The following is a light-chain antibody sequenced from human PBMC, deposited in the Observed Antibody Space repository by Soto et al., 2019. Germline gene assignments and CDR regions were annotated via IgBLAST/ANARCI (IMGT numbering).Light chain of an antibody. CDR2: GAS. CDR1: QSINSN. Sequence: VMTQSPATLSVSPGERATLSCTASQSINSNLAWYQQKPGHDPXLLIYGASNRATGIPDRFSGSGSGTEFTLTISRLEPEDFAVYDCQQYGSSGTFGQGTKVDIK. J-gene: IGKJ1*01. V-gene: IGKV3-20*01. CDR3: QQYGSSGT.